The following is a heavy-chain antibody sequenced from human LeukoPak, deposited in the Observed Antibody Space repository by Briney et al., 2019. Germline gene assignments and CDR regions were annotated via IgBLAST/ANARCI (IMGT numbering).Heavy chain of an antibody. CDR1: GFTFSSYA. CDR2: ISGGGGST. J-gene: IGHJ3*02. CDR3: AKDNYDSSGYYYNHAFDI. Sequence: GGSLRLSCAASGFTFSSYAMTWVRQAPGKGLEWVSAISGGGGSTYYADSVRGRFTISRDNSKNTLYLQMNSLRAEDTAVYYCAKDNYDSSGYYYNHAFDIWGQGTMVTVSS. D-gene: IGHD3-22*01. V-gene: IGHV3-23*01.